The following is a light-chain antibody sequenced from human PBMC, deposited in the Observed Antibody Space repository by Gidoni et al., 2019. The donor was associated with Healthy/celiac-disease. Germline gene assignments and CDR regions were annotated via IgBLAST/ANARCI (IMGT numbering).Light chain of an antibody. Sequence: QSVLTQPPSASGTPGQRVTISCSGSSSHICSNYVYGYQQLPGTAPKLLIYRNNQRPSGVPDRFSGSKSGTSASLAISGLRSEDEADYYCAAWDDSLSGWVFGGGTKLTVL. J-gene: IGLJ3*02. CDR2: RNN. CDR1: SSHICSNY. V-gene: IGLV1-47*01. CDR3: AAWDDSLSGWV.